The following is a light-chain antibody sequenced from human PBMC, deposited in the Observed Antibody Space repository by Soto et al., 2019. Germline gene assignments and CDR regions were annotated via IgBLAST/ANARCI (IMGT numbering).Light chain of an antibody. Sequence: DIQMTQSPSSLSASVGDRVTITCRASQTISIFLNWYHQKPGKAPKLLIYGASTLQGGVPSRFSGSGSGTDFTLTISRLQPEDFATYYCQRSYGSPPWTFGQGTKVDIK. CDR3: QRSYGSPPWT. CDR2: GAS. V-gene: IGKV1-39*01. CDR1: QTISIF. J-gene: IGKJ1*01.